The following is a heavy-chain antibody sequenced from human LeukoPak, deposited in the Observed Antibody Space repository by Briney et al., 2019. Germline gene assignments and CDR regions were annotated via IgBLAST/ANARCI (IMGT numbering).Heavy chain of an antibody. D-gene: IGHD6-19*01. CDR1: GFTVSSNY. V-gene: IGHV3-66*01. CDR3: AKTVGSGWYGWFDP. Sequence: PGGSLRLSCAASGFTVSSNYMSWVRQAPGKGLEWVSVIYSGGSTYYADSVKGRFTISRDNSKNTLYLQMNSLRAEDTAVYYCAKTVGSGWYGWFDPWGQGTLVTVSS. CDR2: IYSGGST. J-gene: IGHJ5*02.